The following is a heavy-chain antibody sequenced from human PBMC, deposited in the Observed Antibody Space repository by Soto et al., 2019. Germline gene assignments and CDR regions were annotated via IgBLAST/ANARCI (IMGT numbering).Heavy chain of an antibody. J-gene: IGHJ4*02. CDR3: ALMGLYYDFWSGYYTDY. CDR2: INAGNGNT. V-gene: IGHV1-3*01. D-gene: IGHD3-3*01. CDR1: GYTFTSYA. Sequence: ASVKVSCKASGYTFTSYAMHWVRQAPGQRLEWMGWINAGNGNTKYSQKFQGRVTITRDTSASTAYMELSSLGSEDTAVYYCALMGLYYDFWSGYYTDYWGQGTLVTVSS.